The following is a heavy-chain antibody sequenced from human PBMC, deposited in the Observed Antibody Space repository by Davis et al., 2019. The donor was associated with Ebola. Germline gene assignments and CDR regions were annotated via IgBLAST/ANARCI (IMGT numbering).Heavy chain of an antibody. J-gene: IGHJ6*02. Sequence: MPGGSLRLSCAVYGGSFSGYYWSWIRQPPGKGLEWIGEINHSGSTNYNPSLKSRVTISVDMSKNQFSLKLSSVTAADTAVYYCARVIRYYYYYGMDVWGQGTTVTVSS. D-gene: IGHD3-10*01. CDR1: GGSFSGYY. V-gene: IGHV4-34*01. CDR2: INHSGST. CDR3: ARVIRYYYYYGMDV.